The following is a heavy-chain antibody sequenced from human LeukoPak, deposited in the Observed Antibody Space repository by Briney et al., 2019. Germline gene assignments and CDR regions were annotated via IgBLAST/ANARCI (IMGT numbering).Heavy chain of an antibody. CDR2: ISTYNGDT. J-gene: IGHJ4*02. V-gene: IGHV1-18*01. Sequence: SVTEPCQASRYTYTSYGMSWVRQAPGQGLEWMGWISTYNGDTNSARELQGRVTMTTDTSTSTAYMELRSLRSDDTAMYYCARDERESCDADCYYFDSWGQGNGVTVSS. D-gene: IGHD2-21*02. CDR1: RYTYTSYG. CDR3: ARDERESCDADCYYFDS.